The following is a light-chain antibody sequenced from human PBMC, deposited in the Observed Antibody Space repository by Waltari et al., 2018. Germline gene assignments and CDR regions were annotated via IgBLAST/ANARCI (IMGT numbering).Light chain of an antibody. CDR2: DAS. CDR3: QQYDNLFT. Sequence: DIQMTQSPSSLSASVGDRVTITCQASQDISNYLNWYQQKPGKAPKLLIYDASNLETGVPSGFSGSGSGTDFTFTISSLQPEDIATYYCQQYDNLFTFGPGTKVDIK. V-gene: IGKV1-33*01. J-gene: IGKJ3*01. CDR1: QDISNY.